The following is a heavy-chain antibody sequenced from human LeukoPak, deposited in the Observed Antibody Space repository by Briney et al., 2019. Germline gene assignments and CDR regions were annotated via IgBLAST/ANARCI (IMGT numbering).Heavy chain of an antibody. V-gene: IGHV4-4*07. J-gene: IGHJ5*02. CDR2: IYTSGST. CDR3: ARDYYGSGSYWLDP. Sequence: SETLSLTXTVSGGSISSYYWNWIRQPAGKGLEWIGRIYTSGSTNYTPSLKSRVTMSVDTSKNQFSLRLSSVTAADTAVYYCARDYYGSGSYWLDPWGQGTLVTVSS. D-gene: IGHD3-10*01. CDR1: GGSISSYY.